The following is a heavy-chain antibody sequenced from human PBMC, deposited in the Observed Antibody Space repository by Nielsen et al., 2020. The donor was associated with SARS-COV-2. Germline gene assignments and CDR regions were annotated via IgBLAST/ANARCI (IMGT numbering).Heavy chain of an antibody. Sequence: ASVKVSRKASGYTFTDYYIHWVRQAPGQGLEWMGRINPYSGGTNYAQKFQGTVTMTRDASISTVYMELTPDDTAVYYCARARATIFGLVMSYGMDVWGQGTTVAVSS. J-gene: IGHJ6*02. CDR2: INPYSGGT. D-gene: IGHD3/OR15-3a*01. CDR3: ARARATIFGLVMSYGMDV. V-gene: IGHV1-2*06. CDR1: GYTFTDYY.